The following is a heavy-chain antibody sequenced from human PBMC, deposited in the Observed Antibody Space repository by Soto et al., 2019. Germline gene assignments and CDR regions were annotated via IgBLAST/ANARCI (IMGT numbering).Heavy chain of an antibody. D-gene: IGHD3-22*01. CDR1: GFTFSSYE. V-gene: IGHV3-48*03. CDR3: ARDLGSGYYRDDYYYYGMDV. J-gene: IGHJ6*02. CDR2: IGSSGSTI. Sequence: GGSLRLSCAASGFTFSSYEMNWVRQAPGKGLEWVSYIGSSGSTIYYADSVKGRFTISRDNAKNSLYLQMNSLRAEDTAVYYCARDLGSGYYRDDYYYYGMDVWGQGTTVTVSS.